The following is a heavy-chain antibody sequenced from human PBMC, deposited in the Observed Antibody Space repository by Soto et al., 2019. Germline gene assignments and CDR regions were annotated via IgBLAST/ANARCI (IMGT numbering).Heavy chain of an antibody. CDR3: AKPLGIAAAGTPIGSSGRPDY. CDR2: ISGSGGST. Sequence: GGSLRLSCAASGFTFSSYAMSWVRQAPGKGLEWVSAISGSGGSTYYADSVKGRFTISRDNSKNTLYLQMNSLRAEDTAVYYCAKPLGIAAAGTPIGSSGRPDYWGQGPMVTVST. D-gene: IGHD6-13*01. CDR1: GFTFSSYA. J-gene: IGHJ4*02. V-gene: IGHV3-23*01.